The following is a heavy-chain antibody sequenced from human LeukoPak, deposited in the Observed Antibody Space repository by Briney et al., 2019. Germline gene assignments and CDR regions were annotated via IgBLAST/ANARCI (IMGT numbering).Heavy chain of an antibody. CDR3: AKDPPCSGGTCYGYFES. CDR2: ISGSGGNT. D-gene: IGHD2-15*01. V-gene: IGHV3-23*01. CDR1: GFTFSSYS. J-gene: IGHJ4*02. Sequence: GGSLRLSCAASGFTFSSYSMNWVRQASGKGLERVSIISGSGGNTFYADSVKGRFTISRDNSKNTLYLQMNNLRDEDTAVYYCAKDPPCSGGTCYGYFESWGQGTLVTVSS.